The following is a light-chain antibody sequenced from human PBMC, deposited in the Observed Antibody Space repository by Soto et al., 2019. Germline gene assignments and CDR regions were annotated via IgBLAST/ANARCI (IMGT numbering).Light chain of an antibody. V-gene: IGLV1-51*01. J-gene: IGLJ2*01. CDR2: DNT. CDR1: SSNIGNNY. Sequence: QSVLTQPPSVSAAPGQKVTISCSGSSSNIGNNYVSWYQQLPGTAPKLLIYDNTKRPSAIPDRFSGSKSGTSATLGITGLQTGDEADYYCGTWDSSLINVVFGGGTQLTVL. CDR3: GTWDSSLINVV.